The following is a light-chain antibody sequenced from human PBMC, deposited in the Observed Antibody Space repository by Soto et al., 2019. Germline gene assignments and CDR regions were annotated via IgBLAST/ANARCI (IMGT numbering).Light chain of an antibody. CDR2: EVD. CDR3: CSYAGSYTWV. V-gene: IGLV2-8*01. J-gene: IGLJ3*02. CDR1: SSDVGDYKY. Sequence: QSVLTQPPSASGSPGQSVTISCTGTSSDVGDYKYVSWYQQHPGKAPKLMIYEVDKRPSGVPDRFSGSKSGNTASLTISGRQAEDEADYYCCSYAGSYTWVVGGGTKLTVL.